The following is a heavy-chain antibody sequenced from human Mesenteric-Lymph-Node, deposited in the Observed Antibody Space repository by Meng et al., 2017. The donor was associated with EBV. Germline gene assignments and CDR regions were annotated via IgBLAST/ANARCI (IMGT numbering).Heavy chain of an antibody. D-gene: IGHD3-16*01. J-gene: IGHJ5*02. V-gene: IGHV4-34*01. CDR2: VNHAGTT. CDR3: AALGSFASSIDP. CDR1: GGYFRDYD. Sequence: GLLTPSGSLSLPRCVYGGYFRDYDWTWIRPPPGKGLEWSGEVNHAGTTIYNPSLESRVTISVDTSKNQFSLKLTSVTAADTAVYFCAALGSFASSIDPWGQGTLVTVSS.